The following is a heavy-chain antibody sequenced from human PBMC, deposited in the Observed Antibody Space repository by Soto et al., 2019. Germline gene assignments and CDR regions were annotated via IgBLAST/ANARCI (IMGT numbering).Heavy chain of an antibody. V-gene: IGHV3-9*01. CDR2: ISWNSGSI. Sequence: EVQLVESGGGLVQPGRSLRLSCAASGFTFDDYAMHWVRQAPGKGLEWVSGISWNSGSIGYADSVKGRFTISRDNAKNSLYLQMNSLRAEDTALYYCAKESLWWDAFDIWGQGTMVTVSS. J-gene: IGHJ3*02. CDR1: GFTFDDYA. D-gene: IGHD2-21*01. CDR3: AKESLWWDAFDI.